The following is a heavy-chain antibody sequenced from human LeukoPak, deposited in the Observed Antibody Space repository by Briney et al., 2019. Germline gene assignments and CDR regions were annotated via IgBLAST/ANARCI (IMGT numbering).Heavy chain of an antibody. J-gene: IGHJ5*02. D-gene: IGHD6-13*01. V-gene: IGHV4-34*01. CDR2: INHSGST. CDR3: ARGKQQLHWFDL. CDR1: GGSISTYY. Sequence: SETLSLTCTVSGGSISTYYWTWIRQPAGKGLEWIGEINHSGSTNYNPSLKSRVTISVDTSKNQFSLKLSSVTAADTAVYYCARGKQQLHWFDLWGQGTLVTV.